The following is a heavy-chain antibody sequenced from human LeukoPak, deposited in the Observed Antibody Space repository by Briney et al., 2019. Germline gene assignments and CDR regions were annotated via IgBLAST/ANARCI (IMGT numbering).Heavy chain of an antibody. Sequence: SETLSLTCTVSGGSISSRSYYWGWIRQPPGKGLEWIGSIYYSGSTYYKPSLKSRVTISVDTSKNQFSLKLSSVTAADTAVYYCARPYYYGSGLYYFGYWGQGTLVTVSS. D-gene: IGHD3-10*01. CDR1: GGSISSRSYY. V-gene: IGHV4-39*01. J-gene: IGHJ4*02. CDR2: IYYSGST. CDR3: ARPYYYGSGLYYFGY.